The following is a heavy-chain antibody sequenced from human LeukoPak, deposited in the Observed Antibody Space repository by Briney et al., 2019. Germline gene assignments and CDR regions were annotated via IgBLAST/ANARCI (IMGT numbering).Heavy chain of an antibody. D-gene: IGHD6-13*01. J-gene: IGHJ6*03. V-gene: IGHV3-30*02. CDR3: AKDGGSSWLTLAYYYYYYMDV. CDR1: GFTFSNYG. Sequence: GGSLRLSCAASGFTFSNYGMHWVRQAPGKGPEWVAFIRYDGSNKYYADSVKGRFTISRDNSKNTLYLQMNSLRAEDTAVYYCAKDGGSSWLTLAYYYYYYMDVWGKGTTVTISS. CDR2: IRYDGSNK.